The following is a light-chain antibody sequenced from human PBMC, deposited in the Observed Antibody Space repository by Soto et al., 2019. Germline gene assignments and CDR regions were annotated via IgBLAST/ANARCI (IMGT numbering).Light chain of an antibody. CDR2: RNN. V-gene: IGLV1-47*01. CDR3: AAWDDSLSAPVV. J-gene: IGLJ2*01. CDR1: SSNIGSNY. Sequence: QSVLTQPPSASGTPGQRVTISCSGSSSNIGSNYVYWYQQLPGTAPKLLIYRNNQRPPGVPDRFSGSKSGTSASLAISGLRSEDEADYYCAAWDDSLSAPVVFGGGTKLTVL.